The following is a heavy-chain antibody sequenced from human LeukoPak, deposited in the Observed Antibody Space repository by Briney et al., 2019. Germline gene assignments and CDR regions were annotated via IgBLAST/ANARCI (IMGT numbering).Heavy chain of an antibody. V-gene: IGHV4-39*07. CDR3: AGKVYSVDY. CDR1: GGSISSSSYY. J-gene: IGHJ4*02. CDR2: IYYSGST. D-gene: IGHD4-11*01. Sequence: PSETLSLTCTVSGGSISSSSYYWGWIRQPPGKGLEWIGSIYYSGSTNYNPSLRSRVTISVDTSKNQFSLKLSSVTAADTAVYYCAGKVYSVDYWGQGTLVTVSS.